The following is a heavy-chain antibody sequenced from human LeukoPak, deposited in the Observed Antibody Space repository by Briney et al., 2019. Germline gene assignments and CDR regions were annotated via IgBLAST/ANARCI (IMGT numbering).Heavy chain of an antibody. J-gene: IGHJ4*02. Sequence: SENLSLTCTVSGGSISSHSYHWGWIRQPPGTGLEWIGSIYFSGSTYFNPSFKSRVSVSLDTSKNQFSLELSSVTAADTAVYYCARSTGTSMPYYFDYWGQGTLVTVSS. V-gene: IGHV4-39*07. CDR2: IYFSGST. CDR3: ARSTGTSMPYYFDY. D-gene: IGHD2/OR15-2a*01. CDR1: GGSISSHSYH.